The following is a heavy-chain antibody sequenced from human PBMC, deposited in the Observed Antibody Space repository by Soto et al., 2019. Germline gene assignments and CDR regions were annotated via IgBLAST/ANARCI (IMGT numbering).Heavy chain of an antibody. D-gene: IGHD3-22*01. CDR3: ARDFYYDSSGYYFPGRY. V-gene: IGHV1-18*01. Sequence: ASVKVSCKASGYTFTGYGISWVRQAPGQGLEWMGWISAYNGNTNYAQKLQGRVTMTTDTSTSTAYMELRSLRSDDTAVYYCARDFYYDSSGYYFPGRYWGQGTLVTVSS. J-gene: IGHJ4*02. CDR1: GYTFTGYG. CDR2: ISAYNGNT.